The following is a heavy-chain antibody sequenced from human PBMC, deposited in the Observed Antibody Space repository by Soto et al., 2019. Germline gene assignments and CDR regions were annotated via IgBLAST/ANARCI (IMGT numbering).Heavy chain of an antibody. Sequence: QVQLQESGPGLVKPSQTLSLTCTVSGGSISSGGYYSSWIRQHPGKGLEWIGSIYYSGSTYYNPSLKRRVSLSVYTAKNQFSLQLSSVTAADTAVYYCARGVLHWGQGTLVTVSS. D-gene: IGHD3-16*01. J-gene: IGHJ4*02. CDR2: IYYSGST. V-gene: IGHV4-31*03. CDR3: ARGVLH. CDR1: GGSISSGGYY.